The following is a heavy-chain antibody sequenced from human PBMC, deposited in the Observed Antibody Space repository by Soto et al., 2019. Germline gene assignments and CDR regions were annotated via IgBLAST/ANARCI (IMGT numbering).Heavy chain of an antibody. J-gene: IGHJ4*02. CDR1: GFTFSSYA. Sequence: PGGSLRLSCAASGFTFSSYAMHWVRQAPGKGLEWVAVISYDGSNKYYADSVKGRFTISRDNSKNTLYLQMNSLRAEDTAVYYCARDLSYDYVWGSYGYWGQGTLVTGSS. CDR3: ARDLSYDYVWGSYGY. V-gene: IGHV3-30-3*01. CDR2: ISYDGSNK. D-gene: IGHD3-16*01.